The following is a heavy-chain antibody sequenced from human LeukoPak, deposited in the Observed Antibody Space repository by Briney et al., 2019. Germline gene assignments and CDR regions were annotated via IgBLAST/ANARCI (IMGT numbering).Heavy chain of an antibody. CDR1: GFTFSNYW. CDR2: IKEDGSDK. Sequence: PGGSLRLSCAASGFTFSNYWMSWVRQAPGKGLEWVASIKEDGSDKYYVDSVKGRFTISRDNAKNSLYLQMDSLRADDTAVYYCARDTYRFDDYWGQGTLVTASS. CDR3: ARDTYRFDDY. V-gene: IGHV3-7*01. J-gene: IGHJ4*02.